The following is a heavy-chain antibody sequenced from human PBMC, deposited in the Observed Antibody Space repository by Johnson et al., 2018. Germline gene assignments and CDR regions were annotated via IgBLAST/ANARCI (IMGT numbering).Heavy chain of an antibody. J-gene: IGHJ4*02. D-gene: IGHD2-15*01. CDR1: GFTFRDYP. Sequence: VQLQESGGGLVQPGGTLRLSCAVSGFTFRDYPMHWVRQAPGKGLVWVSRLGGDGSGTAYAGAVKGRFTISRDNTKSTLYLQINSQRAEDTAVYYCARGFVGYCSGGNCYPLDYWGQGTLVTVSS. CDR3: ARGFVGYCSGGNCYPLDY. V-gene: IGHV3-74*03. CDR2: LGGDGSGT.